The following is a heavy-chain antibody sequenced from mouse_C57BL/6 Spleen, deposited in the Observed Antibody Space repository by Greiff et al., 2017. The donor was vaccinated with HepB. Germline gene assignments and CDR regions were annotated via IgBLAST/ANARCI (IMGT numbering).Heavy chain of an antibody. D-gene: IGHD2-3*01. J-gene: IGHJ3*01. CDR1: GFTFTDYY. V-gene: IGHV7-3*01. CDR3: ARWDDGYPFAY. Sequence: EVMLVESGGGLVQPGGSLSLSCAASGFTFTDYYMSWVRQPPGKALEWLGFIRNKANGYTTEYSASVKGRFTISRDNSQSILYLQMNALRAEDSATYYCARWDDGYPFAYWGQGTLVTVSA. CDR2: IRNKANGYTT.